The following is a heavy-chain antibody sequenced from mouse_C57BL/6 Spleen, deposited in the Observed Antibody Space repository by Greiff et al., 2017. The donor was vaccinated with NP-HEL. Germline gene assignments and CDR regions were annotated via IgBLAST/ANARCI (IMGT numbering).Heavy chain of an antibody. CDR1: GYTFTDYN. Sequence: VQLQQSGPELVKPGASVKIPCKASGYTFTDYNMDWVKQSHGKSLEWIGDINPNNGGTIYNQKFKGKATLTVDKSSSTAYMELRSLTSEDTAVYYCARWDDGYYGNAMDYWGQGTSVTVSS. V-gene: IGHV1-18*01. CDR2: INPNNGGT. J-gene: IGHJ4*01. CDR3: ARWDDGYYGNAMDY. D-gene: IGHD2-3*01.